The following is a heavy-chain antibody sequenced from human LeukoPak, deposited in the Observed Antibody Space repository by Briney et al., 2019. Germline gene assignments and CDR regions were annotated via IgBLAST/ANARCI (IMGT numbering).Heavy chain of an antibody. CDR2: ISSSSSYI. D-gene: IGHD5-18*01. V-gene: IGHV3-21*01. CDR3: ARDLSGYSYGYYFDY. CDR1: GFTFSSYS. J-gene: IGHJ4*02. Sequence: SGGSLRLSCAASGFTFSSYSMNWVRQAPGKGLEWVSSISSSSSYIYYADSVKGRFTISRDNAKNSLYLQMNSLRAEDTAVYYCARDLSGYSYGYYFDYWGQGTLVTVSS.